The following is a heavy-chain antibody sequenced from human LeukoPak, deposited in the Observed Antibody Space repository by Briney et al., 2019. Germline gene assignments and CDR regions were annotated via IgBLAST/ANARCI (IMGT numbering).Heavy chain of an antibody. CDR3: ARLDGSGTRGILDY. V-gene: IGHV4-4*07. CDR1: GVSISSYY. CDR2: IYTSGST. J-gene: IGHJ4*02. D-gene: IGHD3-10*01. Sequence: SETLSLTCTVSGVSISSYYWTWIRQPAGKGLEWIGRIYTSGSTNYNPSLKSRLTISLDTFKNQFSLRLSSVTAADTAVYYCARLDGSGTRGILDYWGQGTLVTVSP.